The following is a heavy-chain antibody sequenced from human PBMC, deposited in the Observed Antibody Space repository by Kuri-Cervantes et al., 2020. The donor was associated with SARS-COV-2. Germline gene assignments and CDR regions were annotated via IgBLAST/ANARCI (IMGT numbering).Heavy chain of an antibody. CDR2: ISAYNGDT. CDR3: ARDRTGDGDWEYYFDY. J-gene: IGHJ4*02. D-gene: IGHD7-27*01. Sequence: ASVKVSCKASGYTFTSYDINWVRQATGQGLEWMGWISAYNGDTNYAQNVQGRVTMTTDTSTNTAYMELRSLRSDDTAVYYCARDRTGDGDWEYYFDYWGQGTLVTVSS. V-gene: IGHV1-18*01. CDR1: GYTFTSYD.